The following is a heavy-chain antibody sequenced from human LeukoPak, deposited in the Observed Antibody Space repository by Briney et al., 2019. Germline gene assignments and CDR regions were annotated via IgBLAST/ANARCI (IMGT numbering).Heavy chain of an antibody. Sequence: PSETLSLTCAVYGGSFSGYYWIWIHQPPGKGLEWIGEINHSGSTNYNPSLKSRVTISVDTSKNQFSLKLSSVTAADTAVYYCARGPLRRGESSGWYGNYYYYYMDVWGKGTTVTVSS. J-gene: IGHJ6*03. CDR3: ARGPLRRGESSGWYGNYYYYYMDV. CDR1: GGSFSGYY. V-gene: IGHV4-34*01. D-gene: IGHD6-19*01. CDR2: INHSGST.